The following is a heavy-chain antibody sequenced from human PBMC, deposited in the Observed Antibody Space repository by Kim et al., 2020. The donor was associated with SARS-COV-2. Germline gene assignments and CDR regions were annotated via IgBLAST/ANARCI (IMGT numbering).Heavy chain of an antibody. CDR1: GGSFSGYY. J-gene: IGHJ4*02. V-gene: IGHV4-34*01. Sequence: SETLSLTCAVYGGSFSGYYWSWIRQPPGKGLEWIGEINHSGSTNYNPSLKSRVTISVDTSKNQFSLKLSSVTAADTAVYYCARGNGYYYDSSGYYASDYWGQGTLVTVSS. CDR2: INHSGST. D-gene: IGHD3-22*01. CDR3: ARGNGYYYDSSGYYASDY.